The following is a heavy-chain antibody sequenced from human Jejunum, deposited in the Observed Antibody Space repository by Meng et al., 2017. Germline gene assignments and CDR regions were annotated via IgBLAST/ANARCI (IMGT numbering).Heavy chain of an antibody. CDR1: GYTFTGYY. CDR2: IDPRSGDT. D-gene: IGHD3-9*01. J-gene: IGHJ6*02. Sequence: ASVKVSCKGSGYTFTGYYIHWVRQAPGQGLEWMGRIDPRSGDTNYPQKFQGRVTMTRDTSIHTAYMNLTELRFNDTAVYYCARDWRLYDVFTRVSYYYHTMDVWGQGTTVTVSS. V-gene: IGHV1-2*06. CDR3: ARDWRLYDVFTRVSYYYHTMDV.